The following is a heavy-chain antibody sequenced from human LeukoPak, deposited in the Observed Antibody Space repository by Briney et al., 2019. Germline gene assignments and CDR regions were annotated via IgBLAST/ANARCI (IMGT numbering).Heavy chain of an antibody. CDR1: GGTFSSYA. V-gene: IGHV1-69*01. CDR2: IIPIFGTA. CDR3: ATSLANFWSGYLDY. Sequence: ASVKVSCKASGGTFSSYAISWVRQAPGQGLEWMGGIIPIFGTANYAQKFQGRVTITADESTSTAYMELSSLRSEDTAVYYCATSLANFWSGYLDYWGQGTLVTVSS. J-gene: IGHJ4*02. D-gene: IGHD3-3*01.